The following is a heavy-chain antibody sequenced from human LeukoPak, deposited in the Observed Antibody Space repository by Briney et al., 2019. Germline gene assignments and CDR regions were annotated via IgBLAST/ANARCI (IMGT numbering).Heavy chain of an antibody. V-gene: IGHV4-38-2*01. CDR3: ARPTYSGSYSGAFDI. CDR2: IYHSGIT. J-gene: IGHJ3*02. D-gene: IGHD1-26*01. Sequence: SETLSLTCAVSGYSISSGYYWGWIRQPPGKGLEWIGSIYHSGITYYNPSLKSRVTISVDTSKNQFSLKLSSVTAADTAVYYCARPTYSGSYSGAFDIWGQGTMVTVSS. CDR1: GYSISSGYY.